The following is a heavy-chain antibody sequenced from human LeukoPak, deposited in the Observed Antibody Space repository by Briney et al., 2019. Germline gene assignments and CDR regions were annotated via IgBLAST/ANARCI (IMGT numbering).Heavy chain of an antibody. CDR2: IYPSDSDT. CDR1: GYSFTSYW. V-gene: IGHV5-51*01. CDR3: AVTALDNWFDH. J-gene: IGHJ5*02. D-gene: IGHD2-21*02. Sequence: GESLKISCKGSGYSFTSYWIDWVRQMPGKGLEWMGIIYPSDSDTRYSPSFQGQVTISADKSISTAYLQWSSLKASDTAMYYCAVTALDNWFDHWGQGTLVTVSS.